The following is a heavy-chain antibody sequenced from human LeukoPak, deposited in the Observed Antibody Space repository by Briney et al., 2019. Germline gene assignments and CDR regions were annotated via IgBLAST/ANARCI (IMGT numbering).Heavy chain of an antibody. CDR2: IIPVFGTA. V-gene: IGHV1-69*06. Sequence: VASVNVSCKASGGSFSSYSISWVRQAPGQGLEWMGRIIPVFGTANYAQKFQERVTITADIVSNTAYLEVTSLTSDDTAVYFCAKQGVARQDYYMDVWGNGTTVTVSS. CDR3: AKQGVARQDYYMDV. D-gene: IGHD2-15*01. CDR1: GGSFSSYS. J-gene: IGHJ6*03.